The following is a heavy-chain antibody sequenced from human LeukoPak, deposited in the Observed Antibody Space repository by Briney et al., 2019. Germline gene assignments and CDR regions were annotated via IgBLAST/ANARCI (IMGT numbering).Heavy chain of an antibody. CDR1: GFTFSSYW. J-gene: IGHJ4*02. CDR2: IKQDGSEK. CDR3: ARDLTDYDFWSGYFIY. V-gene: IGHV3-7*01. Sequence: GGSLRLSCAASGFTFSSYWMSWVRQAPGKGLEWVANIKQDGSEKYYVDSVKGRFTISRDNAKNSLYLQMNSLRAEDTAVYYCARDLTDYDFWSGYFIYWGQGTLVTVSS. D-gene: IGHD3-3*01.